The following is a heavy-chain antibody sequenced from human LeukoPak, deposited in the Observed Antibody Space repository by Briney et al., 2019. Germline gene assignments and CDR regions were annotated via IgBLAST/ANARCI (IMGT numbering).Heavy chain of an antibody. CDR1: GGTFSSYA. CDR3: ARDYSIGSSWYYFDY. J-gene: IGHJ4*02. V-gene: IGHV1-69*13. Sequence: SVKVSCKASGGTFSSYAISWVRQAPGQGLEWMGGIIPIFGTANYAQKFQGRVTITADESTSTAYMELSSLRSEDTAVYYCARDYSIGSSWYYFDYWGQGTLVTVSS. D-gene: IGHD6-13*01. CDR2: IIPIFGTA.